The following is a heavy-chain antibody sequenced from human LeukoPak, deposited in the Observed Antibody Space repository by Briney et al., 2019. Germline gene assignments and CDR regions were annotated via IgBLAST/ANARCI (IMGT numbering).Heavy chain of an antibody. D-gene: IGHD3-22*01. CDR2: IRYDGSNK. V-gene: IGHV3-30*02. CDR1: GFAFSTYD. Sequence: PGGSLRLSCAASGFAFSTYDMHWVRQAPGKGLEWVAFIRYDGSNKYYADSVKGRFTISRGNSKNTLFLQMNILRAEDTAVYYCAKSTTYYYDSSDHYPYSTGDWGRGTLVTVSS. J-gene: IGHJ4*02. CDR3: AKSTTYYYDSSDHYPYSTGD.